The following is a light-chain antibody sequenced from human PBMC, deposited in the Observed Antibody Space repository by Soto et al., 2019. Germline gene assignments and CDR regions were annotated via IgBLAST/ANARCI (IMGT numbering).Light chain of an antibody. CDR2: AAS. CDR3: QQYNSYST. J-gene: IGKJ1*01. V-gene: IGKV1-5*01. Sequence: DIQMTQSPSSLSASVGDRVTITCRASQSITGYLNWYQQKPGKVPKLLIYAASTLQSGVPSRFSGSGSGTEFTLTISSLQPDDFATYYCQQYNSYSTFGQGTKVDIK. CDR1: QSITGY.